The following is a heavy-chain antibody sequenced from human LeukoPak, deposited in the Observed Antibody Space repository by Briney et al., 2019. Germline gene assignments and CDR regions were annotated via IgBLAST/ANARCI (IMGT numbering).Heavy chain of an antibody. CDR1: GFTFSNAW. CDR3: SSSGWYSSGWYRYRDY. D-gene: IGHD6-19*01. J-gene: IGHJ4*02. V-gene: IGHV3-15*01. Sequence: PGGSLRLSCAASGFTFSNAWMSWVRQAPGKGLEWVGRIKSKTDGGTTDYAAPVKGRFTISRDDSKNTLYLQMNSLKTEDTAVYHCSSSGWYSSGWYRYRDYWGQGTLVTVSS. CDR2: IKSKTDGGTT.